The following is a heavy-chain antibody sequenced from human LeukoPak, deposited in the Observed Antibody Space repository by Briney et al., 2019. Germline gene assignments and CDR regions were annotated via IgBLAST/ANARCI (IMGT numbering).Heavy chain of an antibody. CDR1: GGSISSSDYY. J-gene: IGHJ4*02. Sequence: SETLSLTCTVSGGSISSSDYYWGWIRQPPGKGLEWTGSIYYSGSTYYNQSLRSRVTISVDTSKNQFSLKLSSVTAANTAVYYCARGRHQVFFHYWGQGTLVTVSS. D-gene: IGHD3-10*01. CDR2: IYYSGST. CDR3: ARGRHQVFFHY. V-gene: IGHV4-39*01.